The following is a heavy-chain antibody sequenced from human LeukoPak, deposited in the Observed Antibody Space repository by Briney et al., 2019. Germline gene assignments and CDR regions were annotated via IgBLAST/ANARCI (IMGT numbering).Heavy chain of an antibody. D-gene: IGHD2-15*01. CDR2: INHRGSS. CDR1: GESFSAYF. CDR3: ARGSSFDGYCSAGACDAGYYDS. Sequence: SETLSLTCAVYGESFSAYFWNWIRQAPGKPLEYIGEINHRGSSHYNPSLKTRVTLPVDTSKNQFSLKLTSVTAADTAVYFCARGSSFDGYCSAGACDAGYYDSWGQGTPVTASS. V-gene: IGHV4-34*01. J-gene: IGHJ4*02.